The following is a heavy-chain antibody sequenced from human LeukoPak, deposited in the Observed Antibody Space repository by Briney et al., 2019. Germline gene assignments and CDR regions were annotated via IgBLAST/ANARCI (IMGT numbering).Heavy chain of an antibody. J-gene: IGHJ3*02. Sequence: SETLSLTCTVSGGSLSSYYWSWIRQPAGKGLEWIGRIYTSGNTNYNPSLKSRVTMSVDTSKNQFSLKLSSVTAADTAVYYCAGDHDGEDYGNAFDIWGQGTMVTVSS. CDR2: IYTSGNT. CDR3: AGDHDGEDYGNAFDI. V-gene: IGHV4-4*07. CDR1: GGSLSSYY. D-gene: IGHD4-17*01.